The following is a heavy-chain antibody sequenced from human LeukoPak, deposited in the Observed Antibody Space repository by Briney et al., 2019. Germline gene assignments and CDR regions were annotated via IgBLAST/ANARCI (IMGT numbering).Heavy chain of an antibody. CDR1: GYTFTSYY. J-gene: IGHJ3*02. CDR2: INPNSGGT. CDR3: ARAVAADNDAFDI. V-gene: IGHV1-2*02. Sequence: ASVKVSCKASGYTFTSYYMHWVRQAPGQGLEWMGCINPNSGGTNYAQKFQGRVTMTRDTSISTAYMELSRLRSDDTAVYYCARAVAADNDAFDIWGQGTMVTVSS. D-gene: IGHD6-19*01.